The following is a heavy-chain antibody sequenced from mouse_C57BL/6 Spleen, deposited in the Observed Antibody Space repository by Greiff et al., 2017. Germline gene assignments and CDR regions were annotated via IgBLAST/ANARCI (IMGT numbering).Heavy chain of an antibody. J-gene: IGHJ2*01. V-gene: IGHV5-6*01. Sequence: EVKLMESGGDLVKPGGSLKLSCAASGFTFSSYGMSWVRQTPDKRLEWVATISSGGSYTYYPDSVKGRFTISRDNAKNTLYLQMSSLKSEDTAMYYCARQLIVTGYFDYWGQGTTLTVSS. D-gene: IGHD2-5*01. CDR2: ISSGGSYT. CDR1: GFTFSSYG. CDR3: ARQLIVTGYFDY.